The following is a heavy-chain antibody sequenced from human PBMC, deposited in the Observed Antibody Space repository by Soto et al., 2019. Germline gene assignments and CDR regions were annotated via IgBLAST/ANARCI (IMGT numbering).Heavy chain of an antibody. CDR1: GGTFSSYA. CDR3: ASSIGRQIAVAGDY. CDR2: IIPIFGTA. Sequence: QVQLVQSGAEVKKPGSSVKVSCKASGGTFSSYAISWVRQAPGQGLEWMGGIIPIFGTANYAQKFQGRVTITEYESTSTAYIELSSLRSEDTAVYYCASSIGRQIAVAGDYWGHGTLVTVCS. J-gene: IGHJ4*01. D-gene: IGHD6-19*01. V-gene: IGHV1-69*01.